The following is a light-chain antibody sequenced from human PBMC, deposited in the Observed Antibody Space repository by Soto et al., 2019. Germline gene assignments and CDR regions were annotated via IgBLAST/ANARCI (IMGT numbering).Light chain of an antibody. CDR1: QSLLHSNGYNF. CDR2: LGS. J-gene: IGKJ5*01. Sequence: DIVMTQSPLSLPVTPGEPASISCRSSQSLLHSNGYNFLDWYLQKPGQSPQLLIYLGSNRASGVPDRFSGSESGTDFTLKISRVEAEDVGVYYCMQALQTPITFGQGTRREIK. V-gene: IGKV2-28*01. CDR3: MQALQTPIT.